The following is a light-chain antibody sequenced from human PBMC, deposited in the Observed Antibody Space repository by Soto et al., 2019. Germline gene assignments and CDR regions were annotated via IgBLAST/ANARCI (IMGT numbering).Light chain of an antibody. V-gene: IGLV2-14*03. CDR2: DVS. CDR1: SSDVGGYNY. CDR3: SSYTSSSTPWV. J-gene: IGLJ1*01. Sequence: QSVLTQPTSVSGSPGQSITISCTGTSSDVGGYNYVSWYQHHPGKAPKLMICDVSDRPSGVSNRFSGSKSGNTASLTISGLQAEDGADYYCSSYTSSSTPWVFGTGTKVTV.